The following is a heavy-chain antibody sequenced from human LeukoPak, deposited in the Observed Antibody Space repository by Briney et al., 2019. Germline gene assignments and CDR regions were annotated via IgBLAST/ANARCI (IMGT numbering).Heavy chain of an antibody. V-gene: IGHV3-48*03. D-gene: IGHD6-13*01. CDR3: ARRYSSSWFKPFDL. Sequence: GGSLRLSCAASGFTSSSYEMNWVRQAPGKGLEWVSKISSSGSSIYYEDSVKGRITISRDNAKNSLYLQMNSLRDEETAVYYCARRYSSSWFKPFDLWGQGTMVTVSS. CDR2: ISSSGSSI. J-gene: IGHJ3*01. CDR1: GFTSSSYE.